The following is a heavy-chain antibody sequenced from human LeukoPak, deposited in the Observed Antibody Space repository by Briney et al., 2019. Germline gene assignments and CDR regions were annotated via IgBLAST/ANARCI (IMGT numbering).Heavy chain of an antibody. CDR2: ISYDGSNK. CDR1: GFTFSSYA. Sequence: PGRSLRLSCAASGFTFSSYAMHWVRQAPGKGLEWVAVISYDGSNKYYADSVKGRFTISRDNSKNTLYLQMNSLRAEDTAVYYCAKDGSAVRGVTEGNWFDPWGQGTLVTVSS. D-gene: IGHD3-10*01. V-gene: IGHV3-30-3*01. J-gene: IGHJ5*02. CDR3: AKDGSAVRGVTEGNWFDP.